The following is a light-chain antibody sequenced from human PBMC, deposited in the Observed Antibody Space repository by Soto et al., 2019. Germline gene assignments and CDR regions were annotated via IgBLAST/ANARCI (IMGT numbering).Light chain of an antibody. Sequence: DIQMTQSPSSLSASVGDRVTITCRASQGISNYVAWFQQKPGKAPKSLIYYASNLQSGVPSKFSGSGSGTDFTLTISSLQPEDFATYYCQQFYNYPYTFGQGTNLEIK. CDR3: QQFYNYPYT. CDR2: YAS. J-gene: IGKJ2*01. CDR1: QGISNY. V-gene: IGKV1-16*02.